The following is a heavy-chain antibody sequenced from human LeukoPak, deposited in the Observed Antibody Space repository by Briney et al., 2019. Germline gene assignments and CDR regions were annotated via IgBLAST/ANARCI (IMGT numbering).Heavy chain of an antibody. Sequence: PGGSLRLSCAASGFIFSSYGMHWVRQAPGKGLEWVAFIRYDGTNKYYADSVKGRFTISRDNSKNTLYLQTSSLRPEDTAVYYCAKFQPGFDPWGQGTLVTVSS. CDR2: IRYDGTNK. CDR3: AKFQPGFDP. V-gene: IGHV3-30*02. CDR1: GFIFSSYG. J-gene: IGHJ5*02.